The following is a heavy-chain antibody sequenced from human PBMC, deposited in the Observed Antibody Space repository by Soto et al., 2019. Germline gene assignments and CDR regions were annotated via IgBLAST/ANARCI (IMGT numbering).Heavy chain of an antibody. CDR1: GFSLSSSEMG. CDR2: IYVDDDT. Sequence: QITLKESGPALVKPTQTLTLTCTLSGFSLSSSEMGVGWIRLPPGKALEWLGIIYVDDDTRNRPSLKSRLTITRETSNNQGVLTWTDIDPAETGTYYCAHILWRGRVIPSPYLDFWGQVAPLTVSS. CDR3: AHILWRGRVIPSPYLDF. V-gene: IGHV2-5*02. J-gene: IGHJ4*02. D-gene: IGHD2-21*01.